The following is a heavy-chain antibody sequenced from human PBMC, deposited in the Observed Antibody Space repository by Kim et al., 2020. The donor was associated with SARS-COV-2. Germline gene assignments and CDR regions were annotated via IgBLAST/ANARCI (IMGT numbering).Heavy chain of an antibody. D-gene: IGHD5-12*01. CDR2: ISYDGSNK. CDR3: ARDGVATIGFDY. CDR1: GFTFSSYG. V-gene: IGHV3-33*05. Sequence: GGSLRLSCAASGFTFSSYGMHWVRQAPGKGLEWVAVISYDGSNKYYADSVKGRFTISRDNSKNTLYLQMNSLRAEDTAVYYCARDGVATIGFDYWGQGTLVTVSS. J-gene: IGHJ4*02.